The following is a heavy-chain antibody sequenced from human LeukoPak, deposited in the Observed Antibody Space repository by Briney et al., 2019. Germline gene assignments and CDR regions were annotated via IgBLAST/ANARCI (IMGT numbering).Heavy chain of an antibody. D-gene: IGHD1-20*01. CDR2: IRSKANSYAT. CDR1: GFTFSGSA. V-gene: IGHV3-73*01. J-gene: IGHJ6*03. CDR3: ARLTGTTGDFYYYMDV. Sequence: GGSLRLSCAASGFTFSGSAMHWVRQASGKGLEWVGRIRSKANSYATAYAASVKGRFTISRDDSKNTAYLQMNSLKTEDTAVYYCARLTGTTGDFYYYMDVWGQGTTVTISS.